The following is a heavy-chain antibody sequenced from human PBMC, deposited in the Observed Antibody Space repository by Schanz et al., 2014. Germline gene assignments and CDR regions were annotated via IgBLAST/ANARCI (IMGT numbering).Heavy chain of an antibody. J-gene: IGHJ6*02. D-gene: IGHD2-15*01. Sequence: EVQLVESGGGLVQPGGSLRLSCAVSGFTVSSNHMSWVRQAPGKGLEWVSSISSSGSYIHYADSVKGRFTISRDNSENTLYLQMNSLSADDTAVFYCAKGMGYCSGGTCYDYYYYGLDVWGQGTTVTVSS. CDR1: GFTVSSNH. CDR3: AKGMGYCSGGTCYDYYYYGLDV. V-gene: IGHV3-21*04. CDR2: ISSSGSYI.